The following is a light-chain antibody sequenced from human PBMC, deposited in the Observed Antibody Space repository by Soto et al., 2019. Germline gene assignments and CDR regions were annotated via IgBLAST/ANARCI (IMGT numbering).Light chain of an antibody. CDR1: QGISSF. Sequence: DIQLTQSPSFLSASVGDRVTITCRASQGISSFLAWYQQKPGKAPNFLIYAASTLQSGVPSRFSGSGSGTEFTLTISSLHPEDFATYYCQQVKSYPLNFGGGTKVEIK. CDR2: AAS. CDR3: QQVKSYPLN. V-gene: IGKV1-9*01. J-gene: IGKJ4*01.